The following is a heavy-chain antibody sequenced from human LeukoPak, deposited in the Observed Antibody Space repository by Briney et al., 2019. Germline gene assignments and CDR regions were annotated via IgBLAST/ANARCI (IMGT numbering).Heavy chain of an antibody. Sequence: GGSLRLSCAASGFTLSKHEMHWVRQAPGKGLEWVSYTSTTGSYILYTDSVKGRFTISRDTARNSLYLQMSSLRVEQSAMAYCMREFYDRVGDALDVWGQGTMVAVSS. CDR2: TSTTGSYI. CDR3: MREFYDRVGDALDV. J-gene: IGHJ3*01. D-gene: IGHD3-10*02. V-gene: IGHV3-48*03. CDR1: GFTLSKHE.